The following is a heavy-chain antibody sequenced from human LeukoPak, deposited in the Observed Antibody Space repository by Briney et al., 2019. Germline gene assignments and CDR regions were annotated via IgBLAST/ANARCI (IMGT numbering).Heavy chain of an antibody. CDR3: ARDLMIVVAYDAFDI. CDR2: IYTSGST. Sequence: SETLSLTCTVSGGSISSYYWSWLRQPAGKGLEWIGRIYTSGSTNYNPSLKSRVTMSVDTSKNQFSLKLSSVTAADTAVYYCARDLMIVVAYDAFDIWGQGTMVTVSS. D-gene: IGHD3-22*01. CDR1: GGSISSYY. J-gene: IGHJ3*02. V-gene: IGHV4-4*07.